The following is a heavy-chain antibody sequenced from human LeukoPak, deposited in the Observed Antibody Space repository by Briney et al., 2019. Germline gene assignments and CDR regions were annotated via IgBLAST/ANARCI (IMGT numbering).Heavy chain of an antibody. V-gene: IGHV4-61*02. Sequence: SETLSLTCTVSGGSLSSDSYYYWNWIRQPAGKGLGWIWRIYTSGNTNYNPSLKSRITISIDTSKNQFSLKLSSVTAADTAVYYCARVFDLWGQGTLVTVSS. J-gene: IGHJ5*02. CDR1: GGSLSSDSYYY. CDR2: IYTSGNT. CDR3: ARVFDL.